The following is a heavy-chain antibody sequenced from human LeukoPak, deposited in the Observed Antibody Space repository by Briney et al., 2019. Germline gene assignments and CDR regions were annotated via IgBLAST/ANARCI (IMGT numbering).Heavy chain of an antibody. CDR3: ARGRFYPDIVATDAFDI. CDR2: INPNSGGT. D-gene: IGHD5-12*01. Sequence: ASVKVSCKASGYTFTGYYMHWVRQAPGQGLEWMGWINPNSGGTNYAQKFQGWVTMTRDTSISTAYMELSRLRSDDTAVYYCARGRFYPDIVATDAFDIWGQGTMVTASS. CDR1: GYTFTGYY. J-gene: IGHJ3*02. V-gene: IGHV1-2*04.